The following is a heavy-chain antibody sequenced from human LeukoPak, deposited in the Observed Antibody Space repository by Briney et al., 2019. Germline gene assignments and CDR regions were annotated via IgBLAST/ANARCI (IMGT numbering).Heavy chain of an antibody. CDR3: ANTIDY. CDR2: ITSSSSYT. CDR1: GFSFSSYN. Sequence: GGSLRLSCAASGFSFSSYNMNWVRLAPGKGLEWVSSITSSSSYTFYADSVKGRFTISRDNAKNSLDLQMNSLRAEDTAVYYCANTIDYWGQGTLVTVSS. J-gene: IGHJ4*02. V-gene: IGHV3-21*01. D-gene: IGHD1-1*01.